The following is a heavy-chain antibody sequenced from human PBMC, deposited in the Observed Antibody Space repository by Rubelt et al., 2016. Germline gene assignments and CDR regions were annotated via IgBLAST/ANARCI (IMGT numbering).Heavy chain of an antibody. V-gene: IGHV4-39*01. J-gene: IGHJ4*02. CDR2: ILYSGST. D-gene: IGHD3-22*01. CDR3: ARRNYDSSGYFYY. CDR1: GGSISSSNYY. Sequence: QLQLQESGPGLVKPSETLSLTCTVSGGSISSSNYYWGWIRQPPGKGLEWIGSILYSGSTYYTPSRSSVVTISGVTAKNQFSLKLSSVTAADTAVYYCARRNYDSSGYFYYWGQGALVTVSS.